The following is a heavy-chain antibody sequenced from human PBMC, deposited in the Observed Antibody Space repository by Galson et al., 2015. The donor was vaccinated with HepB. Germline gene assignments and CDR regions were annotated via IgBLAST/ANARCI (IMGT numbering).Heavy chain of an antibody. CDR2: FDPEDGET. V-gene: IGHV1-24*01. CDR3: ATDFSTSLTRDAFDI. D-gene: IGHD2-2*01. J-gene: IGHJ3*02. CDR1: GYTLTELS. Sequence: SVKVSCKVSGYTLTELSMHWVRQAPGKGLEWMGGFDPEDGETIYAQKFQGRVTMTEDTSTDTAYMELSSLRSEDTAVYYCATDFSTSLTRDAFDIWGRGTMVTVSS.